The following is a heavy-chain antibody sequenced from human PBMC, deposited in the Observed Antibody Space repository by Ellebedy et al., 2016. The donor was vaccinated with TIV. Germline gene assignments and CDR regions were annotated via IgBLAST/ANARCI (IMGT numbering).Heavy chain of an antibody. D-gene: IGHD1-26*01. CDR3: ARAVDSGRDMDV. CDR2: IWYDGSNK. CDR1: GFAFSNFG. Sequence: GGSLRLXXVASGFAFSNFGMHWVRQAPGKGLEWVAIIWYDGSNKDYVDHVKGRFTISRDNSKNTLYLQMNSLRAEDTAVYYCARAVDSGRDMDVWGQGTTVIVSS. V-gene: IGHV3-33*08. J-gene: IGHJ6*02.